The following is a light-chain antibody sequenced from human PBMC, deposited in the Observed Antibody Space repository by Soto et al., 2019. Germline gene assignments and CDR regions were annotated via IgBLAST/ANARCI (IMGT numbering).Light chain of an antibody. Sequence: QSALTQPASVSGSPGQSITISCTGTSSDVGGYNYVSWYQQHPGKAPKLMIYEVSNRPSGVSNRFSGSKSGNTASLTISGLQAEDEADYYCSSYTSSSPLGFGGGTKLTVL. CDR3: SSYTSSSPLG. V-gene: IGLV2-14*01. J-gene: IGLJ3*02. CDR2: EVS. CDR1: SSDVGGYNY.